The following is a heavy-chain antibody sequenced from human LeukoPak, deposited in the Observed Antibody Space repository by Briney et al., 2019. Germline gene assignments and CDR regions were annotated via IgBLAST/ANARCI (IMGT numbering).Heavy chain of an antibody. CDR1: GYTFTSYA. J-gene: IGHJ3*02. Sequence: ASVKVSCKASGYTFTSYAMHWVRQAPGQRLEWMGWINAGNGNTKYSQKFQGRVTMTRDTSTSTVYMELSSLRSEDTAVYYCARDGGDYATNAFDIWGQGTMVTVSS. CDR2: INAGNGNT. CDR3: ARDGGDYATNAFDI. D-gene: IGHD4-17*01. V-gene: IGHV1-3*01.